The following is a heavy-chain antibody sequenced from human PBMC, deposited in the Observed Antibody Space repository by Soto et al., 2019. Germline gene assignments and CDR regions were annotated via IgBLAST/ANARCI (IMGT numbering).Heavy chain of an antibody. V-gene: IGHV4-61*08. CDR2: IYYSGST. J-gene: IGHJ5*02. CDR3: ARIPVDTYMINWFDP. Sequence: ETLSLTCTVSGGSVSSGDYYWSWIRQPPGKGLEWIGYIYYSGSTNYNPSLKSRVSISLDTSKNQFSLRLTSVTAADTAVYYCARIPVDTYMINWFDPWGHGTLVTVSS. CDR1: GGSVSSGDYY. D-gene: IGHD5-18*01.